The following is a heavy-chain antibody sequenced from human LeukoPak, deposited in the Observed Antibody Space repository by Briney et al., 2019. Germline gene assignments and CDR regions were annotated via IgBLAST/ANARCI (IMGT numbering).Heavy chain of an antibody. Sequence: SETLSLTCTVSGGSISSSSYYWGWIRQPPGKGLEWIGSIYYSGSTYYNPSLKSRVTISLDTSKKQFSLKLSSVTAADTAVYYCARKVRGATNWFDPWGQGTLVTVSS. CDR3: ARKVRGATNWFDP. CDR2: IYYSGST. J-gene: IGHJ5*02. V-gene: IGHV4-39*07. CDR1: GGSISSSSYY. D-gene: IGHD1-26*01.